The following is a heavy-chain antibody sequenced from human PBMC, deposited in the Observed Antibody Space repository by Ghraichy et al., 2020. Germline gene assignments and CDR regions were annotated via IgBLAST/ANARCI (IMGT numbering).Heavy chain of an antibody. J-gene: IGHJ6*02. D-gene: IGHD4-17*01. CDR1: GFTFSSYA. Sequence: GGSLRLSCAASGFTFSSYAMRWVRQAPGQGLEWVAAISGSGGSKYYADSVKGRFTISRDNSKNTLYLQMNSLRAEDTAVYYCGSSPEGYGDSSYYYSYGMDVWGQGTTVTVSS. CDR2: ISGSGGSK. V-gene: IGHV3-23*01. CDR3: GSSPEGYGDSSYYYSYGMDV.